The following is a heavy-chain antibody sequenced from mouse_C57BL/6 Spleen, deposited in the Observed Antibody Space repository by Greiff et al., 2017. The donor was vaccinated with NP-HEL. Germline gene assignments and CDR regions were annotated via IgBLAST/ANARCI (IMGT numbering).Heavy chain of an antibody. CDR2: IDPEDGET. CDR1: GFNIKDYY. D-gene: IGHD2-14*01. J-gene: IGHJ3*01. V-gene: IGHV14-2*01. Sequence: EVQLQQSGAELVKPGASVKLSCTASGFNIKDYYMHWVKQRTEQGLEWIGRIDPEDGETKYAPKFPGKATITADTSSNTAYLQLSSLTSEDTAVYYCAREGYDDGVAYWGQGTLVTVSA. CDR3: AREGYDDGVAY.